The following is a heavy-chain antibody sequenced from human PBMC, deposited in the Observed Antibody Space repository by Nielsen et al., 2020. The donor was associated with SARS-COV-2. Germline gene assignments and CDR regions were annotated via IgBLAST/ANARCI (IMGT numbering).Heavy chain of an antibody. J-gene: IGHJ6*02. Sequence: GESLKISCAASGFTFSSYAMSWVRQAPGKGQEWVSAISGSGGSTYYADSVKGRFTISRDNSKNTLYLQMNSLRAEDTAVYYCAVSSGSYYVHYYYGMDVWGQGTTVTVSS. V-gene: IGHV3-23*01. CDR2: ISGSGGST. D-gene: IGHD1-26*01. CDR1: GFTFSSYA. CDR3: AVSSGSYYVHYYYGMDV.